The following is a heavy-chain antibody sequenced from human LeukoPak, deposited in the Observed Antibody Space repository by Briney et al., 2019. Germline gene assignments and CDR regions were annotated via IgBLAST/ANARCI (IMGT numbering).Heavy chain of an antibody. D-gene: IGHD6-13*01. CDR2: IYYSGST. Sequence: PSETLSLTCTVSGGSISSSSYYWGWIRQPPGKGLEWIGSIYYSGSTYYNPSLKSRVTISVDTSKNQFSLKLSSVTAADTAVYYCAKMVKQQLVTTQYNWFDPWGQGTLVTVSS. CDR1: GGSISSSSYY. J-gene: IGHJ5*02. CDR3: AKMVKQQLVTTQYNWFDP. V-gene: IGHV4-39*07.